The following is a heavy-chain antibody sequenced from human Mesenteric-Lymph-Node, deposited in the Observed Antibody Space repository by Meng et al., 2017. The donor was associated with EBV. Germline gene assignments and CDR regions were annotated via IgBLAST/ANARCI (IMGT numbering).Heavy chain of an antibody. V-gene: IGHV4-31*03. J-gene: IGHJ4*02. CDR2: IYYTGHT. D-gene: IGHD5-24*01. CDR3: ATNDNYRNDY. CDR1: GGSISSGNYY. Sequence: ESGPGLVKFSQPLSLTCTVSGGSISSGNYYWNWIRQHPGKGLEWIGYIYYTGHTYYNPSLRSRVTMSIDTSKNQFSLSLHSVTAADTAVYYCATNDNYRNDYWGQGTLVTVSS.